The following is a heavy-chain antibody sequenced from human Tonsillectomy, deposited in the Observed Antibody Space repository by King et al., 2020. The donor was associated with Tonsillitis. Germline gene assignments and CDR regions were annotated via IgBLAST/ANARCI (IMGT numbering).Heavy chain of an antibody. CDR1: GFTFSNYA. Sequence: GQLVQSGGGVVQPGTSLRVSCTASGFTFSNYAMHWVRQAPGKGLEWVAVISYDGSNKYYADSVKGRFTISRDNSKNRLYLQMNSLRVEDTAVYYCEGVYDSALGGTDYWGQGTLVTVSS. CDR2: ISYDGSNK. CDR3: EGVYDSALGGTDY. J-gene: IGHJ4*02. D-gene: IGHD5/OR15-5a*01. V-gene: IGHV3-30-3*01.